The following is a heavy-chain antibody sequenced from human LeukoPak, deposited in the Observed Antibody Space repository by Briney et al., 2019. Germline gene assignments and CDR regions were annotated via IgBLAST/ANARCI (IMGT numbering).Heavy chain of an antibody. V-gene: IGHV4-59*01. CDR2: LHYSGIT. CDR1: GASISSYY. CDR3: ARAGGQWTGIDF. Sequence: SETLSLTCTVSGASISSYYRSWIRQPPGKGLEWIGYLHYSGITNYNSSLKSRVTISPDTSKKQMSLKPSSVTAADTAVYYCARAGGQWTGIDFWGQGTLVTVSS. J-gene: IGHJ4*02. D-gene: IGHD6-19*01.